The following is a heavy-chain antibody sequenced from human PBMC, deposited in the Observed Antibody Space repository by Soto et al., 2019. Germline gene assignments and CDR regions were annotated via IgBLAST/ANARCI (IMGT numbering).Heavy chain of an antibody. CDR3: ASSSGGWYFDF. CDR1: GFTFSSYA. J-gene: IGHJ4*02. CDR2: ISGRGGST. V-gene: IGHV3-23*01. Sequence: EVPLLESGGGLVQPGGSLRLSCAASGFTFSSYAMSWVRQAPGKGLEWVSAISGRGGSTYYADSVKGRFTISRDNSKHTLYLQMNGLRADDSAVYYCASSSGGWYFDFWGQGTLVTVSS. D-gene: IGHD6-19*01.